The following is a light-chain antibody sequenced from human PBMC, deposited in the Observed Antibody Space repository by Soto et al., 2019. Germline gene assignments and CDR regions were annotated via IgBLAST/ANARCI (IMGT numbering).Light chain of an antibody. J-gene: IGKJ1*01. CDR2: GAS. V-gene: IGKV3-20*01. CDR3: HQYGGSPRT. CDR1: QSVSSSY. Sequence: EIVLTQSPGTLSLSPGERATLSCRARQSVSSSYLAWYQQKPGQAPRLLIYGASSRATGIPDRFSGSGSGTDFTLTISRLEPEDFAVYYCHQYGGSPRTLGQGTKVDIK.